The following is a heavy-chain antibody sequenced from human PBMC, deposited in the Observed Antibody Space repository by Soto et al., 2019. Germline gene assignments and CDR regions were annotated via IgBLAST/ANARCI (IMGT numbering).Heavy chain of an antibody. V-gene: IGHV1-69*01. CDR1: GGTFSSYA. J-gene: IGHJ6*01. Sequence: QVQLVQSGAEVKKPGSSVKVSCKASGGTFSSYAISWVRQAPGQGLEWMGGIIPIFGTANYAQKFQGRVTITASETTSTGYTELSSVGPEDKAVYYCASDAGIGYYGMDLWGQGTTVTASS. D-gene: IGHD3-16*01. CDR3: ASDAGIGYYGMDL. CDR2: IIPIFGTA.